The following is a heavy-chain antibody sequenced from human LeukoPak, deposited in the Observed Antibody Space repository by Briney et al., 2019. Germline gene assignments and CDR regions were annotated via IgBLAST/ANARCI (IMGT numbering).Heavy chain of an antibody. CDR2: IRPDGSEG. Sequence: GGSLRLSCAASAFTFSTYWMSWVRQAPGKGLEWVANIRPDGSEGYYVDSMKGRFTISRDNAKNSLYLQINSLRVEDTAVYYCARGSAWDPDYRGQGTLVTVSS. D-gene: IGHD3-3*01. J-gene: IGHJ4*01. CDR1: AFTFSTYW. V-gene: IGHV3-7*03. CDR3: ARGSAWDPDY.